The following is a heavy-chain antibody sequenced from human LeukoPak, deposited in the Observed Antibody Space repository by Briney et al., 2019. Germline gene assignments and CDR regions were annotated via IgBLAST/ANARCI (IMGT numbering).Heavy chain of an antibody. J-gene: IGHJ4*02. CDR1: GFTFDDYA. CDR2: ISWNSGSI. V-gene: IGHV3-9*01. Sequence: GRSLRLSCAASGFTFDDYAMHWVRHAPGTGMEWVSGISWNSGSIGYADSVKGRFTISRDNAKNSLYLQMNSLRAEDTALYYCAKDKSMTPPSYYFDYWGQGTLVTVSS. D-gene: IGHD6-6*01. CDR3: AKDKSMTPPSYYFDY.